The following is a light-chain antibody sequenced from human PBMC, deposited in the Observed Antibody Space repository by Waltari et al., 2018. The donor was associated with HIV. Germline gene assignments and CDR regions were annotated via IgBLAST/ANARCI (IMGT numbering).Light chain of an antibody. CDR1: QGISSY. Sequence: AIRMTQSPSSFSASTGDRVTITCRASQGISSYXAWYQQKPGKAPKLLIYAASTLQSGVPSRFSGSGSGTDFTLTISCLQSEDFATYYCQQYYSYPRTFGQGTKLEIK. V-gene: IGKV1-8*01. J-gene: IGKJ2*01. CDR2: AAS. CDR3: QQYYSYPRT.